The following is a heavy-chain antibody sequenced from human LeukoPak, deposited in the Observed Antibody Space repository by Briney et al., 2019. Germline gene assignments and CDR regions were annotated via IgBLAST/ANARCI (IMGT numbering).Heavy chain of an antibody. Sequence: ASVKFSCKASGYTFTSYYMHWVRQAPGQGLEWMGIINPIGGSTSYAQKFQGRVTMTRDMSTSTVYMELSSLRSEDTAVYYCARAPHFFDTTGSRYYFDYWGQGALVTVSS. V-gene: IGHV1-46*01. CDR2: INPIGGST. CDR1: GYTFTSYY. D-gene: IGHD3-22*01. CDR3: ARAPHFFDTTGSRYYFDY. J-gene: IGHJ4*02.